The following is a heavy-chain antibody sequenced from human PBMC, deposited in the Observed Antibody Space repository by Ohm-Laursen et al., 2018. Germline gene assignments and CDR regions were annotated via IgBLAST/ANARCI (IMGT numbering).Heavy chain of an antibody. CDR3: ARTQANYYYFDY. Sequence: PSDTLSLTCTVSGGSISSYYWSWIRQPAGEGLEWIGRIYSSGSTDYNPSLKSRVTLSVDTSKNQFSLKLTSVAAADTAVYYCARTQANYYYFDYWGQGALATVSS. D-gene: IGHD4/OR15-4a*01. CDR2: IYSSGST. V-gene: IGHV4-4*07. J-gene: IGHJ4*02. CDR1: GGSISSYY.